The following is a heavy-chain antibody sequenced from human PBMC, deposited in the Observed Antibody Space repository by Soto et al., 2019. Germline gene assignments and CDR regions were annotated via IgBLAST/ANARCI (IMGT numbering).Heavy chain of an antibody. CDR2: IGRSGETI. D-gene: IGHD3-3*01. V-gene: IGHV3-48*03. Sequence: GGSLRLSCVGSGFTFSSFEMNWVRQTPGKGLEWLSYIGRSGETIYYADSVKGRFTISRDNSKNTLYLQMNSLRAEDTAVYYCASQEYDFWSGYQGSYYYYGMDVWGQGTTVTVSS. J-gene: IGHJ6*02. CDR1: GFTFSSFE. CDR3: ASQEYDFWSGYQGSYYYYGMDV.